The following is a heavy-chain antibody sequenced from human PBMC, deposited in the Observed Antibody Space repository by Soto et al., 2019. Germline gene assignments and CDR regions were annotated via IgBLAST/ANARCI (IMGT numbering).Heavy chain of an antibody. CDR1: GFTFSSYS. CDR3: ARGGGQIVVVTAPDY. CDR2: ISSSSSTI. J-gene: IGHJ4*02. Sequence: EVQLVESGGGLVQPGGSLRLSCAASGFTFSSYSMNWVRQAPGKGLVWVSYISSSSSTIYYADSVKGRFTISRDNAKNALYLQMNSLRAEDTAVYYCARGGGQIVVVTAPDYWGQGTLVTVSS. V-gene: IGHV3-48*01. D-gene: IGHD2-21*02.